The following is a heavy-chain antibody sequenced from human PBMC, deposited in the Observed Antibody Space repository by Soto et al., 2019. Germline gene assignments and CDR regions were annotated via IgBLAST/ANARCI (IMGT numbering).Heavy chain of an antibody. CDR1: GGSFSGYY. D-gene: IGHD5-12*01. CDR3: AREGNLGRWLQPLDF. Sequence: SETLSLTCAVYGGSFSGYYWSWIRQPPGKGLEWIGNIHYNGSTKYSPSLKSRVTMSVDTSKNQFSLRLISVTAADTAIYFCAREGNLGRWLQPLDFWGQGTLVTVSS. CDR2: IHYNGST. J-gene: IGHJ4*02. V-gene: IGHV4-59*01.